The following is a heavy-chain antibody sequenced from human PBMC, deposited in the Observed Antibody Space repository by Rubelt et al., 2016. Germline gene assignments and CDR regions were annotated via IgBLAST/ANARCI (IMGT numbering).Heavy chain of an antibody. CDR2: IRPTSGDT. CDR1: GYTFTGYF. J-gene: IGHJ4*02. V-gene: IGHV1-2*06. D-gene: IGHD1-26*01. Sequence: QVQLVQSGAEVKKPGASVKVSCKASGYTFTGYFVQWARQAPGQGLEWMGRIRPTSGDTNYAQNFQGRVTMTRDTAITTAYMELSSLRSDDTAVYYCARESGSYADYWGQGTLVTVSS. CDR3: ARESGSYADY.